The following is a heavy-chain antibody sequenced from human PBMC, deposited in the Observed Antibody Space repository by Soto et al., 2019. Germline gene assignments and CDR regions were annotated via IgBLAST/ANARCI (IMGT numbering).Heavy chain of an antibody. D-gene: IGHD4-17*01. V-gene: IGHV4-30-2*01. CDR1: GGSISSGDYS. Sequence: PSETLSLTCAVSGGSISSGDYSWSWIRQPPGKGLEWIGYIYHSGSTYYNPSLKSRVTISVDTSKNQFSLKLSSVTAADTAVYYCAREKDYAFDYWGQGTLVTVSS. J-gene: IGHJ4*02. CDR2: IYHSGST. CDR3: AREKDYAFDY.